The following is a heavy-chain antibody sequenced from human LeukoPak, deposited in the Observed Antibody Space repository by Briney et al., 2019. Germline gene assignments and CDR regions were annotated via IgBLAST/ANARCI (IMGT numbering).Heavy chain of an antibody. V-gene: IGHV3-66*01. Sequence: GGSLRLSCAASGFTFSSYAMSWVRQAPGKGLEWVSVIYSGGSTYYADSVKGRFTISRDNAKNSLYLQMNSLRAEDTAVYYCARDGTNRAGLDYWGQGTLVTVSS. CDR2: IYSGGST. D-gene: IGHD1-14*01. J-gene: IGHJ4*02. CDR1: GFTFSSYA. CDR3: ARDGTNRAGLDY.